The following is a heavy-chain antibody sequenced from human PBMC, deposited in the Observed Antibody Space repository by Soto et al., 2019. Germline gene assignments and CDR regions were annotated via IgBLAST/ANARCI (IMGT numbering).Heavy chain of an antibody. CDR2: IIPIFGTA. Sequence: QVQLVQSGAEVKKPGSSVKVSCKASGGTFSSYAISWVRQAPGQGLEWMGGIIPIFGTANYAQKFQGRVTITADESTSTAYMEPISLRSEDSSVDHCARSNSGSYPYFPYWGQGTLVTVSS. CDR1: GGTFSSYA. J-gene: IGHJ4*02. CDR3: ARSNSGSYPYFPY. V-gene: IGHV1-69*12. D-gene: IGHD1-26*01.